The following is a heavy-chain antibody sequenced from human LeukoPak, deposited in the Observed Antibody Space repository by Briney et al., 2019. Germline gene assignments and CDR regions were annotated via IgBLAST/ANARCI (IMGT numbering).Heavy chain of an antibody. V-gene: IGHV1-2*02. J-gene: IGHJ6*02. CDR1: GYTFTGYY. CDR3: ARDGTTVTPDYWYYGMDV. D-gene: IGHD4-11*01. CDR2: INPNSGGT. Sequence: ASVKVSCKASGYTFTGYYLHWVRQAPGQGLEWMGWINPNSGGTNYAQKFQGRVTMTGDTSISTAYMELSRLRSDDTAVYYCARDGTTVTPDYWYYGMDVWGQGTTVTVSS.